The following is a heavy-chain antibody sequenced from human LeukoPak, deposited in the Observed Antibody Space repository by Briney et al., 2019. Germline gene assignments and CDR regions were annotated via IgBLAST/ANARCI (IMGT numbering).Heavy chain of an antibody. V-gene: IGHV4-31*02. CDR1: GFTFSDYY. CDR3: ARGPYIGSYLTSGYFDN. Sequence: LRLSCAASGFTFSDYYMSWIRQHPGKGLEWIGYIYYSGTTYYNPSLKSRVSLSVDTSQNQFSLQLRSVTAADTAVYYCARGPYIGSYLTSGYFDNWGQGTPVTVSS. CDR2: IYYSGTT. D-gene: IGHD3-10*01. J-gene: IGHJ4*02.